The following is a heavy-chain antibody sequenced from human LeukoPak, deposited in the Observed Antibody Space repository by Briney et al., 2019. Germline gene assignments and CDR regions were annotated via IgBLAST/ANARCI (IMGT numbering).Heavy chain of an antibody. CDR2: ISYDGSNK. CDR3: AEIRGGSGIDY. V-gene: IGHV3-30*18. D-gene: IGHD3-10*01. CDR1: GFTFSSYG. Sequence: GGSLRLSCAASGFTFSSYGMHWVRQAPGKGLEWVAVISYDGSNKYYADSVKGRFTISRDNSKNTLYLQMNSLRAEDTAIYYCAEIRGGSGIDYWGQGTLVTVSS. J-gene: IGHJ4*02.